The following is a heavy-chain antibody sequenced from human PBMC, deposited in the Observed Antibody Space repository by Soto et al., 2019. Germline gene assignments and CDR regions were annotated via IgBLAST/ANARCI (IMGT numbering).Heavy chain of an antibody. V-gene: IGHV4-34*01. J-gene: IGHJ5*01. D-gene: IGHD3-22*01. CDR2: INHSGRV. CDR3: STRAYDTNGYYRFGP. Sequence: SETLSLTCAVYGGSFSGHPWTWIRQSPGKGLEWIGDINHSGRVNYSPSLKSRVTISLDTSKNQFSLTLSAVTAADTAMYYCSTRAYDTNGYYRFGPWGQGTLVTVSS. CDR1: GGSFSGHP.